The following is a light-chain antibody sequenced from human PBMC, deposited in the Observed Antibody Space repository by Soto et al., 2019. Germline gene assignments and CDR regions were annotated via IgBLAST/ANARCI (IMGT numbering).Light chain of an antibody. Sequence: EIVLTQSPATLSLSPVQRSTLSCMASQSVSSYLAWYQQKPGQAPRLLIYDASNRATGIPARFSGSGSGTDFTLTINSLEPEDFAVYYCQQRSNWGVTFGPGTKVDIK. V-gene: IGKV3-11*01. J-gene: IGKJ3*01. CDR1: QSVSSY. CDR3: QQRSNWGVT. CDR2: DAS.